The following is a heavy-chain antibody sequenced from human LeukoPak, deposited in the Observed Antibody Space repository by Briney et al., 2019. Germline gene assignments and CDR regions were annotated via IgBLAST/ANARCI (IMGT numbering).Heavy chain of an antibody. V-gene: IGHV4-34*01. CDR3: ARQTGSGLFILP. J-gene: IGHJ4*02. D-gene: IGHD3/OR15-3a*01. CDR2: INHSGST. Sequence: PSETLSLTCTVPGGSISNYYWSWIRQPPGKGLEWIGEINHSGSTNYNPSLKSRVTISVDTSKNQFSLKLSSVTAADTAVYYCARQTGSGLFILPGGQGTLVTVSS. CDR1: GGSISNYY.